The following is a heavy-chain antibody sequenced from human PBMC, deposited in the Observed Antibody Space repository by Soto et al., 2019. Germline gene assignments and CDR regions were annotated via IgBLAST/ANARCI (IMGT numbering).Heavy chain of an antibody. CDR2: IYYSGST. D-gene: IGHD6-13*01. CDR3: ARHPERIAQIGWFDP. Sequence: SETLSLTCTVSGGSISSYYWSWIRQPPGKGLEWIGYIYYSGSTNYNPSLKSRVTISVDTSKNQFSLKLSSVTAADTAVYFCARHPERIAQIGWFDPWGQGTLVTVSS. J-gene: IGHJ5*02. CDR1: GGSISSYY. V-gene: IGHV4-59*01.